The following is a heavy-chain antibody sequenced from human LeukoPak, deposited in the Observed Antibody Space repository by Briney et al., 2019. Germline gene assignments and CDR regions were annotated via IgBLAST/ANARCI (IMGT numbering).Heavy chain of an antibody. J-gene: IGHJ5*02. Sequence: SETLSLTCLVSGGSLSSHYWSWIRPPPGKGREWMGYIYYSGSTNYNPSLRSRVTISVDTSKNQLSMKLSSVTAADTAVNYCAKQPAAHNWFDPCGQGNLGTVSS. D-gene: IGHD2-2*01. V-gene: IGHV4-59*11. CDR2: IYYSGST. CDR1: GGSLSSHY. CDR3: AKQPAAHNWFDP.